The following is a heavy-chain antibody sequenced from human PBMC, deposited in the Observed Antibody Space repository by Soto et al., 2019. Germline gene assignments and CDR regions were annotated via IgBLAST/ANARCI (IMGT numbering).Heavy chain of an antibody. J-gene: IGHJ6*02. V-gene: IGHV3-23*01. CDR3: ARDLGYCSSTSCYDGYYYYGMDV. D-gene: IGHD2-2*01. CDR2: ISGSAGNT. Sequence: EVHLLDSGGGLVQPGGSLRLSCAASGFTFSSYAMSWVRQAPGKGLEWVSTISGSAGNTFYADSVKGRFTISRDNSKNTLYLQMNSLRAEDTAVYYCARDLGYCSSTSCYDGYYYYGMDVWGQGTTVTVSS. CDR1: GFTFSSYA.